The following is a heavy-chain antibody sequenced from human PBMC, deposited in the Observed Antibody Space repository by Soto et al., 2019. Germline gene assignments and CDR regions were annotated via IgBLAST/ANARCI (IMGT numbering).Heavy chain of an antibody. D-gene: IGHD5-12*01. CDR3: ARSLRGLEWLRFGWFDP. CDR1: GGSISSGGYS. V-gene: IGHV4-30-2*01. Sequence: PSETLSLTCAVSGGSISSGGYSWSWIRQPPGKGLEWIGYIYHSGSTYYNPSLKSRVTISVDRSKNQFSLKLSSVTAADTAVYYCARSLRGLEWLRFGWFDPWGQGTLVTVSS. J-gene: IGHJ5*02. CDR2: IYHSGST.